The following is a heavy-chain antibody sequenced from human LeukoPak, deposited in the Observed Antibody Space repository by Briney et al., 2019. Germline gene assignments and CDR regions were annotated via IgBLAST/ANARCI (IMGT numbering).Heavy chain of an antibody. Sequence: GGSLRLSCAASGFTFSSYSMNWVRQAPGEGLEWVSYISSSSSTIYYADSVKGRFTISRDNAKNSLYLQMNSLRAEDTAVYYCARLWFGELLYRGSELDYWGQGTLVTVSS. D-gene: IGHD3-10*01. J-gene: IGHJ4*02. V-gene: IGHV3-48*04. CDR1: GFTFSSYS. CDR3: ARLWFGELLYRGSELDY. CDR2: ISSSSSTI.